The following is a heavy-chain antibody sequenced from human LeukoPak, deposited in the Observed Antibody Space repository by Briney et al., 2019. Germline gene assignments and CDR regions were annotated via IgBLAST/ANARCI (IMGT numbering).Heavy chain of an antibody. Sequence: SETLSLTCTVSGGSISSSSYYWGWIRQPPGKGLEWIGSIYYSGCTYYNPSLKSRVTISVDTSKNQFSLKLNSVTAADTAVYYCAREDFVVVPRGFDPWGQGTLVTVSS. V-gene: IGHV4-39*02. CDR2: IYYSGCT. CDR1: GGSISSSSYY. J-gene: IGHJ5*02. CDR3: AREDFVVVPRGFDP. D-gene: IGHD2-2*01.